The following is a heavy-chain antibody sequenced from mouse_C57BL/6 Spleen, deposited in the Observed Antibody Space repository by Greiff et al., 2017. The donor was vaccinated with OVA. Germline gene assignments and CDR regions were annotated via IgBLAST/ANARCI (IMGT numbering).Heavy chain of an antibody. CDR1: GFSLSTSGMG. CDR3: ARRGDGSSPYYAMDY. Sequence: QVTLKESGPGILQSSQTLSLTCSFSGFSLSTSGMGVSWIRQPSGKGLEWLAHIYWDDDKRYNPSLKSRLTISKDTSRNQVSLKITSVDTADTATYYCARRGDGSSPYYAMDYWGQGTSVTVSS. V-gene: IGHV8-12*01. D-gene: IGHD1-1*01. CDR2: IYWDDDK. J-gene: IGHJ4*01.